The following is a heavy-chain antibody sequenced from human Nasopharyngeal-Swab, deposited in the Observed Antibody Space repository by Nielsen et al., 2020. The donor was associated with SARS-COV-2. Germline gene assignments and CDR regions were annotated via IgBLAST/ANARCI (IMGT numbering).Heavy chain of an antibody. CDR2: IIPIFGTA. J-gene: IGHJ4*02. Sequence: SVKVSCKASGGTFSSYAISWVRQAPGQGLEWMGGIIPIFGTANYAQKFQGRVTITADKSTSTAYMELSSLRSEDTAVYYCARSTYYYDSSGYSFDYWGQGTLVTASS. V-gene: IGHV1-69*06. CDR1: GGTFSSYA. CDR3: ARSTYYYDSSGYSFDY. D-gene: IGHD3-22*01.